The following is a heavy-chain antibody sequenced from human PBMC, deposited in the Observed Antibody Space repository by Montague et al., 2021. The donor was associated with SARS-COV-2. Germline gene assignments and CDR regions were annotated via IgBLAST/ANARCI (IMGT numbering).Heavy chain of an antibody. J-gene: IGHJ4*02. D-gene: IGHD4-23*01. Sequence: VKPTQTRILTCTFSGFSPSTSGMCVSWIRQPPGKALEWLALIDXDDDKYYSTSPKTRLTISKDTSKNQVVLTMTNMDPVDTATDYCARGRYGGNRGYYFDYWGQGTLVTVSS. CDR1: GFSPSTSGMC. CDR2: IDXDDDK. CDR3: ARGRYGGNRGYYFDY. V-gene: IGHV2-70*01.